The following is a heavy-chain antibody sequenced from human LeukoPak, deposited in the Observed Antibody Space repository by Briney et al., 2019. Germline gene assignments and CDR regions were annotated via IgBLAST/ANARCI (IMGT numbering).Heavy chain of an antibody. CDR2: ISGSGGRT. CDR3: AKARYCSGGSCYSDY. D-gene: IGHD2-15*01. V-gene: IGHV3-23*01. J-gene: IGHJ4*02. CDR1: GLTFTSYA. Sequence: PGGSLRLSCAASGLTFTSYAMNWVRQAPGRGLEWVSGISGSGGRTYYADSVRGRFTISRDNSKNTLYLQMNSLRAEDTAVYYCAKARYCSGGSCYSDYWGQGTLVTVSS.